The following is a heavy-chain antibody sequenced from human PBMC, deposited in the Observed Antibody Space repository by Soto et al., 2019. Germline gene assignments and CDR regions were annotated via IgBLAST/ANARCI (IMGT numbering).Heavy chain of an antibody. D-gene: IGHD5-12*01. V-gene: IGHV1-69*14. CDR3: VRVVAIPGYPDN. CDR1: GATFSSYA. J-gene: IGHJ4*02. CDR2: IVPTVATS. Sequence: QVQLVQSGAEVRQPASSVKVSCKTSGATFSSYAITWVRQAPGQGLEWMGGIVPTVATSTYAQKFQGRVTITADKFTNTVYMELSSLGSDDTAVYYCVRVVAIPGYPDNWGQGTLVTVSS.